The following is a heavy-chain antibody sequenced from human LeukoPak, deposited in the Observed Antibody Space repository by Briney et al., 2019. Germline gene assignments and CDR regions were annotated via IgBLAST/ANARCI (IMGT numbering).Heavy chain of an antibody. Sequence: SVKVSCKAPGGTFSSYAISWVRQAPGQGLEWMGGIIPIFGTANYAQKFQGRVTITADESTSTAYMELSSLRSEGTAVYYCARGFTYGSGFDYWGQGTLVTVSS. CDR1: GGTFSSYA. D-gene: IGHD3-10*01. J-gene: IGHJ4*02. CDR3: ARGFTYGSGFDY. V-gene: IGHV1-69*13. CDR2: IIPIFGTA.